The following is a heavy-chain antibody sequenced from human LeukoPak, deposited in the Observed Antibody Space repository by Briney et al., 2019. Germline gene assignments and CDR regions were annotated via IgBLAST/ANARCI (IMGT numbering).Heavy chain of an antibody. V-gene: IGHV1-69*06. CDR3: AREKYYYYYGMDV. Sequence: VASVKVSCKASGGTFSSYAISWVRQAPGQGLEWMGGIIPIFGTANYAQKFQGRVTITADKSTSTAYMELSSLRSEDTAVYYCAREKYYYYYGMDVWGKGTTVTVSS. CDR1: GGTFSSYA. J-gene: IGHJ6*04. CDR2: IIPIFGTA.